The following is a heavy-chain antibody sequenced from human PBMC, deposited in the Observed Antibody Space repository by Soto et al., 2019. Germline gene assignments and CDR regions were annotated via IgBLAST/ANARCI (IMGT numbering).Heavy chain of an antibody. CDR2: INHSGST. Sequence: QVQLQQWGAGLLKPSETLSLTCAVSGGSFSGSYWSWIRQPPGKGLEWIGEINHSGSTNYNPSLKSRFTLLVDTSKNQFSLMLTSVTAADTAVYYCARRYCSGGRCYSTPSRYYYLDVWGKGSTVTVSS. V-gene: IGHV4-34*01. D-gene: IGHD2-15*01. CDR3: ARRYCSGGRCYSTPSRYYYLDV. J-gene: IGHJ6*03. CDR1: GGSFSGSY.